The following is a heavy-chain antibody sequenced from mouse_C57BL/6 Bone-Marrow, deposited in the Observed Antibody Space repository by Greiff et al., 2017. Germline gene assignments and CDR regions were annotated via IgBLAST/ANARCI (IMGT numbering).Heavy chain of an antibody. V-gene: IGHV14-4*01. CDR3: SACDGNYFDF. CDR1: GFNIKDDY. D-gene: IGHD2-3*01. CDR2: IDPEIGDT. J-gene: IGHJ2*01. Sequence: VQLQQSGAELVRPGASVKLSCTASGFNIKDDYIHWVKQRPEQGLEWIGWIDPEIGDTEYASKFQGKATIPSDTSSNTAYLQLRSLTSEDTAVYYCSACDGNYFDFWGQGTPLTVAS.